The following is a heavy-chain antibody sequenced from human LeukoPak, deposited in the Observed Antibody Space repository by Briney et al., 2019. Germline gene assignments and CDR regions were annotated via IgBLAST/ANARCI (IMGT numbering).Heavy chain of an antibody. CDR2: IYYSGST. D-gene: IGHD5-12*01. CDR1: GGSISSYY. Sequence: SETLSLTCTVSGGSISSYYWSWIRQPPGKGLERIGYIYYSGSTNYNPSLKSRVTISVDTSKNQFSLKLSSVTAADTAVYYCARELVAPGHAFGIWGQGTMVTVSS. CDR3: ARELVAPGHAFGI. V-gene: IGHV4-59*01. J-gene: IGHJ3*02.